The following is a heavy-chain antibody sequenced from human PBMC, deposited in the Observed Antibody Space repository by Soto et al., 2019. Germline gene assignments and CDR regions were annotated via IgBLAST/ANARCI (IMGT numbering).Heavy chain of an antibody. V-gene: IGHV1-18*04. D-gene: IGHD2-15*01. CDR2: ISAYNGNT. CDR1: GYTFTSYG. CDR3: ASPVGEGYCSGGSCGYRRDAFDI. J-gene: IGHJ3*02. Sequence: VASVKVSCKASGYTFTSYGISWVRQAPGQGLEWMGWISAYNGNTNYAQKLQGRVTMTTDTSTSTAYMELRSLRSDDTAVYYCASPVGEGYCSGGSCGYRRDAFDIWGQGTMVTVSS.